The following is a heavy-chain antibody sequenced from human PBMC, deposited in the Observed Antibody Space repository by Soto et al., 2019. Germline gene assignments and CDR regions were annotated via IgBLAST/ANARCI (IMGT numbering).Heavy chain of an antibody. Sequence: PSETLSLTCIVSDGSISSGGYSWSWIRQPPGKGLEWIGYIYHSGSTYYNPSLKSRVTISVDRSKNQFSLKLSSVTAADTAVYYCARAGGLGAVAVDYWGQGTLVTVS. V-gene: IGHV4-30-2*01. CDR2: IYHSGST. CDR1: DGSISSGGYS. J-gene: IGHJ4*02. CDR3: ARAGGLGAVAVDY. D-gene: IGHD6-19*01.